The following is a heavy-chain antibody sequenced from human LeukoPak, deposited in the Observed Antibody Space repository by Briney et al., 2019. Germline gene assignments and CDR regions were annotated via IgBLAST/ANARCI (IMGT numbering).Heavy chain of an antibody. CDR3: ARGGDTSNWYPGYFDY. J-gene: IGHJ4*02. D-gene: IGHD6-13*01. Sequence: GGSLRLSCAASGFTFSNYWMHWVRQAPGKGPVWVSRIKSDGSSTRFADSVQGRFTISRDNGKNTVYLQMNSLRAEDTAAYYCARGGDTSNWYPGYFDYWGQGALVTVSS. V-gene: IGHV3-74*01. CDR1: GFTFSNYW. CDR2: IKSDGSST.